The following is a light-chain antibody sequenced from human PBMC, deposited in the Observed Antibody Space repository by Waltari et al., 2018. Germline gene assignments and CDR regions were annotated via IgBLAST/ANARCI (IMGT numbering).Light chain of an antibody. Sequence: QSVLTQPPSLSGAPGQRVTISCAGNSSNIGVGFDVHWYQQFPGSAPRLLISVNNNRPPGVPDRFSASKSGTSASLAVSGLQAQDEADYYCQSYDISLSAYVFGGGTKLTVL. V-gene: IGLV1-40*01. CDR2: VNN. J-gene: IGLJ3*02. CDR1: SSNIGVGFD. CDR3: QSYDISLSAYV.